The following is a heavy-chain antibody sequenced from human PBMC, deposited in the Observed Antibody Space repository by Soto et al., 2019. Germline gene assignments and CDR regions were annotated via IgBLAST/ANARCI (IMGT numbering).Heavy chain of an antibody. V-gene: IGHV3-7*03. Sequence: PGGSLRLSCAASGFTFSSYWMSWVRPAPGKGLEWVANIKQDGSDKYYVASVKGQFTISRDNAKNSLYLQMSSLKASDTAMYYCARHGPHLGYSSGWYLDYWGQGTLVTVSS. CDR3: ARHGPHLGYSSGWYLDY. D-gene: IGHD6-19*01. CDR2: IKQDGSDK. CDR1: GFTFSSYW. J-gene: IGHJ4*02.